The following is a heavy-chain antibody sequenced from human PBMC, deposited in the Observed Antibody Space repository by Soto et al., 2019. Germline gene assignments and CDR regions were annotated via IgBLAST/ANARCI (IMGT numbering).Heavy chain of an antibody. CDR3: ARGPAKSTYYYDSSGYKPASIVGPRVDP. CDR1: GGSFSGYY. J-gene: IGHJ5*02. CDR2: INHSGST. Sequence: PSETLSLTCAVYGGSFSGYYWSWIRQPPGKGLEWIGEINHSGSTNYNPSLKSRVTISVDTSKNQFSLKLSSVTAADTAVYYCARGPAKSTYYYDSSGYKPASIVGPRVDPWGQGTLVTVSS. D-gene: IGHD3-22*01. V-gene: IGHV4-34*01.